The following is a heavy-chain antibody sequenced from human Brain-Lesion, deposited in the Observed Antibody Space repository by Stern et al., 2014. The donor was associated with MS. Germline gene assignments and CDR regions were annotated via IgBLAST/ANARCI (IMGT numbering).Heavy chain of an antibody. J-gene: IGHJ5*02. V-gene: IGHV4-39*01. Sequence: VQLVESGPGLVKPSETLSLTCTVAGGSVSSTSYAWAWIRQPPGKGLEWIGALYYSGNPSSSPPLKSHLPISLATSKNRSPLQRRLGTAADTAVYYCAGEEDIRYCSGGSCTGNWFDPWGQGTLVTVSS. D-gene: IGHD2-15*01. CDR3: AGEEDIRYCSGGSCTGNWFDP. CDR1: GGSVSSTSYA. CDR2: LYYSGNP.